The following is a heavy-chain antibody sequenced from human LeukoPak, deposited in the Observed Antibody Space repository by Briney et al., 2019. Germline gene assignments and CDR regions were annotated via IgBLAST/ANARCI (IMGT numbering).Heavy chain of an antibody. CDR3: ARDQDSYAPDYYYYMDV. J-gene: IGHJ6*03. V-gene: IGHV1-69*05. D-gene: IGHD5-18*01. Sequence: SVKVSCKASGGTFSSYAISWVRQAPGQGLEWMGRIIPIFGTANYAQKFQGRVTITTDESTSTAYMELSSLRSDDTAVYYCARDQDSYAPDYYYYMDVWGKGTTVTVSS. CDR1: GGTFSSYA. CDR2: IIPIFGTA.